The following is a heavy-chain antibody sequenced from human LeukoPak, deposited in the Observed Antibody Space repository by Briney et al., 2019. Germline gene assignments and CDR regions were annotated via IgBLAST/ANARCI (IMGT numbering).Heavy chain of an antibody. CDR1: GYTFTGYY. CDR3: ARGSSWYSYGMDL. D-gene: IGHD6-13*01. V-gene: IGHV1-2*02. J-gene: IGHJ6*02. Sequence: GASVKVSYKASGYTFTGYYMHWVRQAPGQGLEWMGWINPHSGGTDYAQKFQGRVTMTRDTSISTAYMELGRLRSDDTAVYYCARGSSWYSYGMDLWGQGTTVTVSS. CDR2: INPHSGGT.